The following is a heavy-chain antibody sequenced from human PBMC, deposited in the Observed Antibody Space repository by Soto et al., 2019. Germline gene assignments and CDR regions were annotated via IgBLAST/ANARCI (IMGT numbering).Heavy chain of an antibody. Sequence: QVQLVESGGGVVQPGRSLRLSCAASGFTFSSYAMHWVRQAPGKGLEWVAVISYDGSNKYYADSVKGRFTISRDNSKNTLYLQMNSLRAEDTAVYYCARDWPLGAFDIWGRGTMVTVSS. CDR1: GFTFSSYA. V-gene: IGHV3-30-3*01. CDR3: ARDWPLGAFDI. J-gene: IGHJ3*02. CDR2: ISYDGSNK.